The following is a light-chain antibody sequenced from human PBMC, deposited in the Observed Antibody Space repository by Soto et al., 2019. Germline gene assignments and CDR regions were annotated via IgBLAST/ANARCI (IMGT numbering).Light chain of an antibody. Sequence: QSALAQPPSVSGAPGQRATISCTGSSSNIGAGYDVHWYQQLPGTAPKLLIYVNNNRPSGVPDRFSGSKSATSASLAISGLQAEDEADYYCQSYDSSLSSYVFGTGTKV. CDR3: QSYDSSLSSYV. J-gene: IGLJ1*01. CDR1: SSNIGAGYD. CDR2: VNN. V-gene: IGLV1-40*01.